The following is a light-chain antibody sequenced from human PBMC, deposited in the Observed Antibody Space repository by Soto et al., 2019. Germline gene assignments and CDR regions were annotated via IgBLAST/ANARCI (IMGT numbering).Light chain of an antibody. V-gene: IGLV2-14*01. Sequence: QSALTQPASVSGYPGQSITISCTGSSSDVGGNKYVSWYQQYPGKAPKLMICDVSNRPSGVSNRFSGSKSGNTASLTISGLQAEDEADYYCSAFTGTTYVFGTGTKVTVL. CDR2: DVS. J-gene: IGLJ1*01. CDR3: SAFTGTTYV. CDR1: SSDVGGNKY.